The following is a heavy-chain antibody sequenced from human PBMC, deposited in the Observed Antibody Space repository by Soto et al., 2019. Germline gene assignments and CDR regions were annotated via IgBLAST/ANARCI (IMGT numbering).Heavy chain of an antibody. CDR1: GYAFTSYG. Sequence: ASVKVSCKASGYAFTSYGISWVRQAPGQGLEWMGWISAYNGNTNYAQKLQGRVTMTTDTSTSTAYMELRSLRSDDTAVYYCARDWGGSGSYFNYYYGMDVWGQGTTVTVSS. CDR2: ISAYNGNT. D-gene: IGHD3-10*01. J-gene: IGHJ6*02. CDR3: ARDWGGSGSYFNYYYGMDV. V-gene: IGHV1-18*04.